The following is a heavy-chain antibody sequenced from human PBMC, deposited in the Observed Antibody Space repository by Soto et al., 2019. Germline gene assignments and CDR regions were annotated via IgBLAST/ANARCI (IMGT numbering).Heavy chain of an antibody. CDR2: MSYDGSIE. J-gene: IGHJ4*02. CDR1: GITFSRFG. V-gene: IGHV3-30*03. D-gene: IGHD2-8*02. Sequence: PGGSLRLSCAASGITFSRFGMHWVRQAPGKGLEWVALMSYDGSIEHYTDSVKGRFTISRDNSKDTVFLQMNSLRPEDTAVYYCPTSHRTGTYPDGFDYWGQGTLVTVSS. CDR3: PTSHRTGTYPDGFDY.